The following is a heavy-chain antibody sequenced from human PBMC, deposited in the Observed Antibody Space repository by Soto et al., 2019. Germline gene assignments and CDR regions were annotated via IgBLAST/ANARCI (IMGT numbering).Heavy chain of an antibody. Sequence: QVQLVQSGAAVKKPGASVKVSCKASGYTFTSYGISWVRQAPGQGLEWMGWISAYNGNTNYAQKLQGRVTMTTDTSTSTAYMELRSLRSDDTAVYYCARPVTMIVVVGLDAFDIWGQGTMVTVSS. CDR1: GYTFTSYG. V-gene: IGHV1-18*01. J-gene: IGHJ3*02. CDR2: ISAYNGNT. CDR3: ARPVTMIVVVGLDAFDI. D-gene: IGHD3-22*01.